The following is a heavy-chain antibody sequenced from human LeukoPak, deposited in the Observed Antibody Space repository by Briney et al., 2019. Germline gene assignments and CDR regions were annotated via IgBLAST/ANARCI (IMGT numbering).Heavy chain of an antibody. CDR3: AKDRSGSDAFDI. CDR2: ISGSGGST. V-gene: IGHV3-23*01. CDR1: GFTFSSYA. D-gene: IGHD3-22*01. J-gene: IGHJ3*02. Sequence: TGGSLRLSCAASGFTFSSYAMSWVRQAPGKGLEWVSAISGSGGSTYYADSVKGRFTISRDNSKNTLYLQMNSLRAEDTAVYYCAKDRSGSDAFDIWGQGTMVTVSS.